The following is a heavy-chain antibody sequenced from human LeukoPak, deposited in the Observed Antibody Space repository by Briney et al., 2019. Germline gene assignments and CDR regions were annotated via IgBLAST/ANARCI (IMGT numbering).Heavy chain of an antibody. V-gene: IGHV7-4-1*02. CDR3: ARLSVGVIHI. D-gene: IGHD3-10*01. CDR2: INTNTGNP. Sequence: ASVKVSCKASGYSFSSNAINWVRQAPGRGLEWMGWINTNTGNPTYAQGFTGRFVFSLDTSVSTAYLQISSLKAEDTAVYYCARLSVGVIHIWGQGTMVTVSS. CDR1: GYSFSSNA. J-gene: IGHJ3*02.